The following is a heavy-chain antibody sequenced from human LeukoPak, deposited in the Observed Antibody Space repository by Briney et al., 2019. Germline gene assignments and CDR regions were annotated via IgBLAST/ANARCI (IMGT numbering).Heavy chain of an antibody. CDR2: ISGSGGST. CDR1: GLTFSSYA. CDR3: AKNVLLWFGEF. V-gene: IGHV3-23*01. D-gene: IGHD3-10*01. Sequence: GGSLRLSCAASGLTFSSYAMSWVRQAPGKGLEWVSAISGSGGSTYYADSVKGRFTISRDNSKNTLYLQMNSLRAEDTAVYYCAKNVLLWFGEFRGQGTLVTVSS. J-gene: IGHJ4*02.